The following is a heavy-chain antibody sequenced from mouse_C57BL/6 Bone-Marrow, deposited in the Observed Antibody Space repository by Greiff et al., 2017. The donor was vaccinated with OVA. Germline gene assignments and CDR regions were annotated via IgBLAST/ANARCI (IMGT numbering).Heavy chain of an antibody. Sequence: EVKVVESGGGLVQSGRSLRLSCATSGFTFSDFYMEWVRQAPGKGLEWIAASRNKANDYTTEYSASVKGRFIVSRDTSQSILDLQMNALRAEDTAIYYCARRFHYAMDYWGQGTSVTFSS. CDR3: ARRFHYAMDY. V-gene: IGHV7-1*01. CDR2: SRNKANDYTT. J-gene: IGHJ4*01. CDR1: GFTFSDFY.